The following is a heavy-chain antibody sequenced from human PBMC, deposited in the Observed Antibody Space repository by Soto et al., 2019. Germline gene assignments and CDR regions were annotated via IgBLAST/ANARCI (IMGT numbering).Heavy chain of an antibody. D-gene: IGHD5-12*01. J-gene: IGHJ4*02. CDR2: IYWDDDK. V-gene: IGHV2-5*02. Sequence: SGPTLVNPTQTLTLTCTFSGFSLSTSGVGVGWIRQPPGKALEWLALIYWDDDKRYSPSLKSRLTITKDTSKNQVVLTMTNMDPVDTATYYCAHRCPRSGYDAKLGYYFDYWGQGTLVTVSS. CDR1: GFSLSTSGVG. CDR3: AHRCPRSGYDAKLGYYFDY.